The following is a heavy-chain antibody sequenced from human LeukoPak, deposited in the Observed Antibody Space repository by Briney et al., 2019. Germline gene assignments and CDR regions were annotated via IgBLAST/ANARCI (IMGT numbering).Heavy chain of an antibody. D-gene: IGHD5-12*01. CDR3: AKDMQTWPRFPDY. CDR2: ISGGST. J-gene: IGHJ4*02. V-gene: IGHV3-23*01. CDR1: GFTFSSYA. Sequence: GGFLRLSCAASGFTFSSYAMSWVRQAPGKGLEWVSAISGGSTYYADSVKGRFTISRDNSKNTLYLQMNGLRVEDTAVYYCAKDMQTWPRFPDYWGQGTLVTVSS.